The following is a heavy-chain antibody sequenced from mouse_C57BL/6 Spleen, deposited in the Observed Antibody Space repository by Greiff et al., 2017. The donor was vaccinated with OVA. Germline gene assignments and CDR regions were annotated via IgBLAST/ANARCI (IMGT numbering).Heavy chain of an antibody. J-gene: IGHJ1*03. CDR2: IDPSDSYT. Sequence: QVQLQQPGAELVMPGASVKLSCKASGYTFTSYWMHWVKQRPGQGLEWIGEIDPSDSYTNYNQKFKGKSTLTVDKSSSTAYMQLRSLTSEDSAVYYCARANCDVWGTGTTVTVSS. V-gene: IGHV1-69*01. CDR3: ARANCDV. CDR1: GYTFTSYW.